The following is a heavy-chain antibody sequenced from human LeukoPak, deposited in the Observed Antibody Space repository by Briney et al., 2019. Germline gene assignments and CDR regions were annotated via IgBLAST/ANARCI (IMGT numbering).Heavy chain of an antibody. J-gene: IGHJ4*02. Sequence: PGRSLRLSCAASGFTFDDYAMHWVRQAPGKGLEWVSGISWNSGSIGYADSVKGRFTISRDSAKNSLYLQMNSLRAEDTALYYCAKSFSGSQQIYFDYWGQGTLVTVSS. CDR3: AKSFSGSQQIYFDY. CDR2: ISWNSGSI. CDR1: GFTFDDYA. V-gene: IGHV3-9*01. D-gene: IGHD3-10*01.